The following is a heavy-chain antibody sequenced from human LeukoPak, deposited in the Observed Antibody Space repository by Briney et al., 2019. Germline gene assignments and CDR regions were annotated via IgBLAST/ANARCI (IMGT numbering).Heavy chain of an antibody. CDR3: ARDRRYFDL. V-gene: IGHV4-59*01. CDR1: GGSISSYY. CDR2: IYYSGST. Sequence: SETLSLTCTVSGGSISSYYWSWIRQPPGKGLEWIGYIYYSGSTNCNPSLKSRVTISVDTSKNQFSLKLSSVTAADTAVYYCARDRRYFDLWGRGTLVTVSS. J-gene: IGHJ2*01.